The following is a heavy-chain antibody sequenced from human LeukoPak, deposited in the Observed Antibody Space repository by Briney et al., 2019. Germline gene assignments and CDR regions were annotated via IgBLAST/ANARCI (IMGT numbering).Heavy chain of an antibody. Sequence: GGSLRLSCAASGFTFSSYWMSWVRQAPGEGLEWVANIKQDGSEKYYVDSVKGRFTISRDNAKNSLYLQMNSLRAEDTAVYYCARDPYYYDSSGGYWGQGTLVTVSS. D-gene: IGHD3-22*01. J-gene: IGHJ4*02. CDR3: ARDPYYYDSSGGY. CDR1: GFTFSSYW. V-gene: IGHV3-7*01. CDR2: IKQDGSEK.